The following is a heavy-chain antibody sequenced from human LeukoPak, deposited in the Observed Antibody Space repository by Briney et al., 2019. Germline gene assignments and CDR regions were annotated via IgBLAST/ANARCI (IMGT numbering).Heavy chain of an antibody. CDR3: ARGGYSNANKFYYYGMDV. CDR2: ISNSGSTI. D-gene: IGHD4-11*01. J-gene: IGHJ6*02. Sequence: PGGSLRLSCAASGFTFSSYWMNWVRQAPGKGLEWVSYISNSGSTIYYADSVKGRFTISRDNDKNSLYLQMNSLRAEDTAVYYCARGGYSNANKFYYYGMDVWGQGTTVTV. CDR1: GFTFSSYW. V-gene: IGHV3-48*03.